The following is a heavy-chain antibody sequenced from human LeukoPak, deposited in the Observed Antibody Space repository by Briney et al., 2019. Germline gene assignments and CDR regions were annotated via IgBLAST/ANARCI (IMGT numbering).Heavy chain of an antibody. CDR3: AINYDFWSGEYSFDY. D-gene: IGHD3-3*01. Sequence: ASVKVSCKASGYTFTGYYMHWVRQAPGQGREWMGWINPNSGGTNYAKKFQGRVTMTRDTSISTAYMELSRLRSDDTAVYYCAINYDFWSGEYSFDYWGQGTLVTVSS. V-gene: IGHV1-2*02. CDR1: GYTFTGYY. CDR2: INPNSGGT. J-gene: IGHJ4*02.